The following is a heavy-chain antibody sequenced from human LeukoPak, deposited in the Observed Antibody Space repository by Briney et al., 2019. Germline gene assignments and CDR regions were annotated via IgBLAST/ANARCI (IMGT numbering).Heavy chain of an antibody. Sequence: WASVKVSCKASGFPFTTYYMHWVRQAPGQGLEWMGIINPSGGFTNYAQKFQARVTMIRDMSTSTVYMELSSLRSEDTAVYYCATTVYGPMGYWGQGTLVTVSS. V-gene: IGHV1-46*01. CDR2: INPSGGFT. D-gene: IGHD2/OR15-2a*01. CDR1: GFPFTTYY. J-gene: IGHJ4*02. CDR3: ATTVYGPMGY.